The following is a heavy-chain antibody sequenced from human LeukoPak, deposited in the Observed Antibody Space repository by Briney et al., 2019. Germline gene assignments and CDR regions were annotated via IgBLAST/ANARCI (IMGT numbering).Heavy chain of an antibody. CDR1: GFTFNNCS. D-gene: IGHD3-3*01. Sequence: GGSLRLSCAASGFTFNNCSMNWLRQAPGRGLEWVSYITSSSTTIYYADSVKGRFTISRDNAKNSLFLQMNSLRAEDTAVYYCARDGRITIFGVAQNWYFDLWGRGTLVTVSS. J-gene: IGHJ2*01. CDR2: ITSSSTTI. CDR3: ARDGRITIFGVAQNWYFDL. V-gene: IGHV3-48*04.